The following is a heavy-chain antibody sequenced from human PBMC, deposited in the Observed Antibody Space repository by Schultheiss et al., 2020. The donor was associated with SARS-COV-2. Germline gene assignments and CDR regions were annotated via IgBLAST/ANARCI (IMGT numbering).Heavy chain of an antibody. V-gene: IGHV3-30*18. Sequence: GGSLRLSCAASGFTFSSYGMHWVRQAPGKGLEWVAVISYDGSNKYYADSVKGRFTISRDNSKNTLYLQMNSLRAEDTAVYYCAKDLGDLDSDYYYYGMDVWGQGTTVTVSS. CDR3: AKDLGDLDSDYYYYGMDV. D-gene: IGHD3-10*01. CDR2: ISYDGSNK. J-gene: IGHJ6*02. CDR1: GFTFSSYG.